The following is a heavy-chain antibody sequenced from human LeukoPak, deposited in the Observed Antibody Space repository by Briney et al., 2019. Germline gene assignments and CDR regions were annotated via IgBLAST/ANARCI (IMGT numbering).Heavy chain of an antibody. Sequence: PSETLSLTCTVSGGSISPLYWSWIRQPPGKGLEFIGYIFFTGTTNYNPSLKSRVTLSVDTSKNQFSLKLSSVTPADTAVYYCARGGVAAKYYLDYWGQGTLVTVSS. D-gene: IGHD3-10*01. CDR2: IFFTGTT. V-gene: IGHV4-59*11. CDR1: GGSISPLY. J-gene: IGHJ4*02. CDR3: ARGGVAAKYYLDY.